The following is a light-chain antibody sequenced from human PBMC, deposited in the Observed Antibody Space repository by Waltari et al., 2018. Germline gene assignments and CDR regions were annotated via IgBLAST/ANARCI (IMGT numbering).Light chain of an antibody. CDR2: DAS. CDR1: QSISSN. V-gene: IGKV3-15*01. Sequence: EIVMTQSPATLSVSPGERVTLSCRASQSISSNLAWYQHSPGQAPRLLIYDASTRATGIPARFSGSGSGTEFTLTISSLQSEDFALYYCQQYNNWPQTFGQGTKVEIE. CDR3: QQYNNWPQT. J-gene: IGKJ1*01.